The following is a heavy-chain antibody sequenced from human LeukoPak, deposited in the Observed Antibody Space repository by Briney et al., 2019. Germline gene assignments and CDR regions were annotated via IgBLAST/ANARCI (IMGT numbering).Heavy chain of an antibody. D-gene: IGHD6-19*01. J-gene: IGHJ4*02. CDR2: IYYSGST. Sequence: SETLSLTCTVSSGSISSYYWSWIRQPPGKGLEWIGYIYYSGSTNYNPSLKSRVTMSLDTSKNQFSLKLSFVTAADTAVYYCARDFGSSGWYGAFDYWGQGTLVTVSS. CDR1: SGSISSYY. CDR3: ARDFGSSGWYGAFDY. V-gene: IGHV4-59*01.